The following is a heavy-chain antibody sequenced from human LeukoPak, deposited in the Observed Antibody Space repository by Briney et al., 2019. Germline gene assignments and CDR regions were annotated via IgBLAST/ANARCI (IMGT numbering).Heavy chain of an antibody. V-gene: IGHV4-59*01. CDR2: IYYSGST. D-gene: IGHD2-2*01. J-gene: IGHJ3*02. CDR3: ATDIVVVPAAMGSAAFDI. Sequence: SETLSLTCTVSGGSISSYYWSWIRQPPGKGLEWIGYIYYSGSTNYNPSLKSRVTISVDTSKNQFSLKLSSVTAADTAVYYCATDIVVVPAAMGSAAFDIWGQGTMVTVSS. CDR1: GGSISSYY.